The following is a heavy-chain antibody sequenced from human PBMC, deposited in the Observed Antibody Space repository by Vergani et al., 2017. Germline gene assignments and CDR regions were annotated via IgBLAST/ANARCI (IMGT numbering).Heavy chain of an antibody. Sequence: QVHLVESGGGVVQPGRSLRLSCVVSGCTSSYYGMHWVRQAPGKGLEWVAVISYDGTQKYYADSVKGRFTISRDNSKSTLYLQMNSLRTEDTAVDYCATKSCGSPGCQIGYFREWVQGTLVTVSS. J-gene: IGHJ1*01. V-gene: IGHV3-30*03. D-gene: IGHD3-22*01. CDR1: GCTSSYYG. CDR2: ISYDGTQK. CDR3: ATKSCGSPGCQIGYFRE.